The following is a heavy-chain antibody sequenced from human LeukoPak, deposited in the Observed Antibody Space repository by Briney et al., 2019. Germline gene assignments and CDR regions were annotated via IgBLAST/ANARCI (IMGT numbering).Heavy chain of an antibody. V-gene: IGHV1-24*01. CDR3: ATVPTVTTDYYYYMDV. CDR1: GYTLTELS. D-gene: IGHD4-11*01. CDR2: FDPEDGET. Sequence: ASVNVSCKVSGYTLTELSMHWVRQAPGKGLEWMGGFDPEDGETIYAQKFQGRVTMTEDTSTDTAYMELSSLRSEDTAVYYCATVPTVTTDYYYYMDVWGKGTTVTVSS. J-gene: IGHJ6*03.